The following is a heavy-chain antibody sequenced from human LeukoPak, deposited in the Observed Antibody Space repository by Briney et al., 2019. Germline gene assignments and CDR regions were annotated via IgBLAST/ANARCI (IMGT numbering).Heavy chain of an antibody. D-gene: IGHD6-19*01. Sequence: SVKVSCKASGGTFSSYAISWVRQAPGQGLEWMGGIIPIFGTANYAQKFLGRVTITADESTSTAYMELSSLRSEDTAVYYCARGPAYSSGWYGDYYYYMDVWGKGTTVTVSS. V-gene: IGHV1-69*13. CDR2: IIPIFGTA. CDR1: GGTFSSYA. CDR3: ARGPAYSSGWYGDYYYYMDV. J-gene: IGHJ6*03.